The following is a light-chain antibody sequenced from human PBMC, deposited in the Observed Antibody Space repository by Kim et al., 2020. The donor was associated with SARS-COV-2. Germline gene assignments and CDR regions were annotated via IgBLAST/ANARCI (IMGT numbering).Light chain of an antibody. CDR3: QAWDSSTVV. V-gene: IGLV3-1*01. Sequence: SPDQTPTITYSGNKLGDKYVCWYKQKPGQSPVLVIYRDSKRPSGIPERFSGSNSGNTATLTISGTQAMDEADYYCQAWDSSTVVFGGGTKLTVL. CDR1: KLGDKY. J-gene: IGLJ2*01. CDR2: RDS.